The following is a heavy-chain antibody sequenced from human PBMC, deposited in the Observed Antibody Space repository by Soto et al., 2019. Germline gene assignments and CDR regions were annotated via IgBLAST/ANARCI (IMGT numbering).Heavy chain of an antibody. V-gene: IGHV1-24*01. CDR2: FDPEDGET. CDR1: GGAFSIYA. D-gene: IGHD2-21*02. Sequence: GASVKVSCKPSGGAFSIYAIGWVRQAPGQGLEWMGGFDPEDGETIYAQNFQGRVTMTEDTSTDTAYMELSSLRSEDTAVYCCATLGVVTAGYYYCMDVSGQGTTVTVSS. J-gene: IGHJ6*02. CDR3: ATLGVVTAGYYYCMDV.